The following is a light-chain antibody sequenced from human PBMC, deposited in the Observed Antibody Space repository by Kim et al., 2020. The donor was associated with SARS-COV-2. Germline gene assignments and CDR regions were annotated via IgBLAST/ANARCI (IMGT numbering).Light chain of an antibody. CDR2: ETS. J-gene: IGKJ4*01. CDR3: QQRYNWPLT. Sequence: SLHTGERATLSCRASQRVGNSCAWFQQKPGQAPRLLIFETSNRATGIPARFSGSGSGTAFTLTISSLEPEDFAVYYCQQRYNWPLTFGGGTKVEI. CDR1: QRVGNS. V-gene: IGKV3-11*01.